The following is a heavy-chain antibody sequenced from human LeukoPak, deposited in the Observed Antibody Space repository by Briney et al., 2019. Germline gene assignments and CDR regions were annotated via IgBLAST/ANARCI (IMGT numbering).Heavy chain of an antibody. CDR1: GNSLSELS. V-gene: IGHV1-24*01. J-gene: IGHJ4*02. Sequence: ASVKVSCKVSGNSLSELSIQWVRQAPGKGLECMGGFDPEEAKMVYAQNFQGRVTVTEDTSTQTAYMELSGLTSDDTAVYYCTTRSGDFWSGFVNWGQGTLATVSS. D-gene: IGHD3-3*01. CDR3: TTRSGDFWSGFVN. CDR2: FDPEEAKM.